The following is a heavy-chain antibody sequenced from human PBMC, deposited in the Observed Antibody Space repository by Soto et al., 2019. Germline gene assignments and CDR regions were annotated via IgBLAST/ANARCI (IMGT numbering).Heavy chain of an antibody. CDR3: TTDNPPLNDFWSGYFNPYYYDGMDV. Sequence: GGSLRLSCAASGFTFSNAWMNWVRQAPGKGLEWVGRIKSKTDGGTTEYAAPVKGRFTISRDDSKNTLYLQMNSLKTGDTAVYYCTTDNPPLNDFWSGYFNPYYYDGMDVWGQGTTVTVAS. J-gene: IGHJ6*02. CDR1: GFTFSNAW. V-gene: IGHV3-15*07. D-gene: IGHD3-3*01. CDR2: IKSKTDGGTT.